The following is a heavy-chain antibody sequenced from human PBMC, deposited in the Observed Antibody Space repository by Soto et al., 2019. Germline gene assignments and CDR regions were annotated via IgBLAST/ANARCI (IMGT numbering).Heavy chain of an antibody. J-gene: IGHJ6*02. CDR2: ISGDGIIT. CDR1: GFTFSNYW. V-gene: IGHV3-74*01. CDR3: ARTLNYDFWSGHRMDV. Sequence: GGSLRLSCAASGFTFSNYWMHWVRQVPGKELVWVSRISGDGIITTYADSVRGRFTISRDNAKNTLYLQMNSLRADDTAVYYSARTLNYDFWSGHRMDVWGQGTTVTVSS. D-gene: IGHD3-3*01.